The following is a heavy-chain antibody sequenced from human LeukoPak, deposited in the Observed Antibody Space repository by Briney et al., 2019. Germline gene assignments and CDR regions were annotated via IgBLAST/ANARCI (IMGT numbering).Heavy chain of an antibody. V-gene: IGHV3-53*01. CDR1: GFTVSSNY. Sequence: LGGSLILSCAASGFTVSSNYMSWVRQAPGKGLEWVSVIYSGGSTYYADSVKGRFTISRDNSKNTLYLQMNSLRAEDTAVYYCARGSYSSGWTDFDYWGQGTLVTVSS. D-gene: IGHD6-19*01. J-gene: IGHJ4*02. CDR3: ARGSYSSGWTDFDY. CDR2: IYSGGST.